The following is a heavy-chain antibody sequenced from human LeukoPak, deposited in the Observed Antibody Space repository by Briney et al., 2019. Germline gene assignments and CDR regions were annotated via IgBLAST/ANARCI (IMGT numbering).Heavy chain of an antibody. CDR3: ARIWDGYSGSDY. V-gene: IGHV3-7*01. CDR1: GFTFSSYW. D-gene: IGHD1-26*01. J-gene: IGHJ4*02. Sequence: GGSLRLSCAASGFTFSSYWMHWVRQAPGKGLEWVANIKQDGDEKYYVDSVKGRFTISRDNAKNALFLRMNSLRAEDTAVYYCARIWDGYSGSDYWGQGTLVTVSS. CDR2: IKQDGDEK.